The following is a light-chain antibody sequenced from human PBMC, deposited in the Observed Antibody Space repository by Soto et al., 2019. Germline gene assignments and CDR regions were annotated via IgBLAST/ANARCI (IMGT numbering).Light chain of an antibody. Sequence: DIQMTQSPSTLSASVGDRVTITCRASQSISIWLAWYQQEPGKAPKLLIYKASSLQSGVPSRFSGSGSGTEFTLTNSSLQPDDFATYYCQHYNSYPPWTFGQGTKVEIK. CDR1: QSISIW. V-gene: IGKV1-5*03. CDR2: KAS. CDR3: QHYNSYPPWT. J-gene: IGKJ1*01.